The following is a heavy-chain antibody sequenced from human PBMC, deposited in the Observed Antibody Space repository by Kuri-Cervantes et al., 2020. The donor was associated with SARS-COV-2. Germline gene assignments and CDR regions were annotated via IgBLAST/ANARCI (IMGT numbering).Heavy chain of an antibody. CDR3: AKALDYGGNSYFDY. V-gene: IGHV3-23*01. CDR1: GFTFSSYA. J-gene: IGHJ4*02. Sequence: GESLKISCAASGFTFSSYAMSWVRQAPGQGLEWVSAISSTGDTTYYADSVKGRFTISRDTSKNTLYLQMNSLRAEDTAVYYCAKALDYGGNSYFDYWGQGTLVTVSS. D-gene: IGHD4-23*01. CDR2: ISSTGDTT.